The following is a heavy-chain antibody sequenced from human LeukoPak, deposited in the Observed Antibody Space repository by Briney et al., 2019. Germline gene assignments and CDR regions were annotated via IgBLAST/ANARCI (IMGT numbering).Heavy chain of an antibody. V-gene: IGHV1-69*13. Sequence: GASVKVSCKASGGTFSSYAISWVRQAPGQGLEWMGGIIPIFGTANYAQKFQGRVTITADESTSTAYMELSSLRSEDTAVYYCARGIGVAATLLGYFDYWGQGTLVTVSS. CDR1: GGTFSSYA. CDR2: IIPIFGTA. J-gene: IGHJ4*02. CDR3: ARGIGVAATLLGYFDY. D-gene: IGHD2-15*01.